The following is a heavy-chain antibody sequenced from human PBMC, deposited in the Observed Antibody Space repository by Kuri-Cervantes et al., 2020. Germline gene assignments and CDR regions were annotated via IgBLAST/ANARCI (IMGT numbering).Heavy chain of an antibody. CDR3: ATARSVVAAGYFDY. Sequence: ASVKVSCKASGYTFTSYGISWVRQAPGKGLEWMGGFDPEDGETIYAQKFQGRVTMTEDTSTDTAYMELSSLRSEDTAVYYCATARSVVAAGYFDYWGQGTLVTVSS. CDR1: GYTFTSYG. V-gene: IGHV1-24*01. D-gene: IGHD2-15*01. J-gene: IGHJ4*02. CDR2: FDPEDGET.